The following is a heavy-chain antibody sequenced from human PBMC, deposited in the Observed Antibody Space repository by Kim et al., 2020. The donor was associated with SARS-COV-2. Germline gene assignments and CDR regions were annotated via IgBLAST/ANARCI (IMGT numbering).Heavy chain of an antibody. D-gene: IGHD3-3*01. CDR3: AKDRTYYDFWSGYISAGPYYYYGMDV. J-gene: IGHJ6*02. CDR1: GFTFSSYG. V-gene: IGHV3-30*18. Sequence: GGSLRLSCAASGFTFSSYGMHWVRQAPGKGLEWVAVISYDGSNKYYADSVKGRFTMSRDNSKNTLYLQMNSLRAEDTAVYYCAKDRTYYDFWSGYISAGPYYYYGMDVWGQGTTVTVSS. CDR2: ISYDGSNK.